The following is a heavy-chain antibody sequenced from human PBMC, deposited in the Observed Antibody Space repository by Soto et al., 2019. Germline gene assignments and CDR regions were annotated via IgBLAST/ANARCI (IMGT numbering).Heavy chain of an antibody. D-gene: IGHD3-22*01. J-gene: IGHJ4*01. CDR3: TESSGCSTYVGRNY. CDR2: ITRDGYNK. CDR1: GFILKNYA. V-gene: IGHV3-30*02. Sequence: SGGSLRLSCAVSGFILKNYALNWVRKAPGKGLEWVASITRDGYNKYYADSVKGRFTISRDNSKNTLSLQMIALSVEASSVYYWTESSGCSTYVGRNYWGRRTRCTV.